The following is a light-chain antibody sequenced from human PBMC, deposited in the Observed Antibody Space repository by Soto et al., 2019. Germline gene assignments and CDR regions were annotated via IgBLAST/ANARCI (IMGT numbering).Light chain of an antibody. CDR3: QQTYSTPIT. CDR1: QSISNY. V-gene: IGKV1-39*01. Sequence: DIQMTQSPSSLSASVGDRVTIAFRGSQSISNYLNWYQQRPGKAPKLLIYDASSLQSGVPSRFSGSGSGTDFTLTISSLQPEDFVTYYCQQTYSTPITFGQGTRLEIK. J-gene: IGKJ5*01. CDR2: DAS.